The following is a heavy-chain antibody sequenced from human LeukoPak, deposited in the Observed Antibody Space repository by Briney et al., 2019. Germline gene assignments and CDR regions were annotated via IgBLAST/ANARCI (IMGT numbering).Heavy chain of an antibody. J-gene: IGHJ6*02. D-gene: IGHD7-27*01. Sequence: GGSLRLSCAASGFSFNAYGMHWVRQAPGKGLEWVAIIWFDGSVTYYEDSVKGRFTISRDNSKSTVYLQMDSLRAEDTAVYYCARSVLGKRNYYGMDVWGQGTTVTVSS. CDR2: IWFDGSVT. CDR1: GFSFNAYG. V-gene: IGHV3-33*01. CDR3: ARSVLGKRNYYGMDV.